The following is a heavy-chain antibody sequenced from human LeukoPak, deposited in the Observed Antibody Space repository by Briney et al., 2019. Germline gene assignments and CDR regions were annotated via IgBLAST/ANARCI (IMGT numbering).Heavy chain of an antibody. J-gene: IGHJ6*02. V-gene: IGHV3-74*01. Sequence: PGGSLRLSCAASGFTFSSYWMHWVRQAPGKGLVWVSRINSDGSSTSYADSVKGRFTISRDNAKNTLYLQMSSLRAEDTAVYYCASAIDILTGPGYYYGMDVWGQGTTVTVSS. D-gene: IGHD3-9*01. CDR2: INSDGSST. CDR3: ASAIDILTGPGYYYGMDV. CDR1: GFTFSSYW.